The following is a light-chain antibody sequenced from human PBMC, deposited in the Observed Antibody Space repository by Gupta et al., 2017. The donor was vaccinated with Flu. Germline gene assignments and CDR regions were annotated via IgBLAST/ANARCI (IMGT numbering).Light chain of an antibody. V-gene: IGKV3-11*01. CDR1: QSITTS. CDR3: QQSSDLPPT. CDR2: DTS. J-gene: IGKJ1*01. Sequence: EIVLTQSPGTLSLSPGERATLSCRASQSITTSLAWYQQKPGQPPRLLIYDTSNRAAGIPARFSGSGSGTDFTLTISSLEPEDFALYYCQQSSDLPPTFGQGTKMEI.